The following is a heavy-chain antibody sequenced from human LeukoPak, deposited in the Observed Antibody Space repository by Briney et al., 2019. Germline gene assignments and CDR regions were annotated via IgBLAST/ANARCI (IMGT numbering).Heavy chain of an antibody. V-gene: IGHV2-70*11. D-gene: IGHD3-22*01. CDR3: ARIGAYYDSSPYYYYGMDV. CDR1: GFSLSTSGMC. J-gene: IGHJ6*02. CDR2: IDWDEDK. Sequence: SGPTLVNPTQTLTLTCTFSGFSLSTSGMCVSWIRQPPGKALEWLARIDWDEDKYYSTSLKTRLTISKDTSKNQVVLTMTNMDPVDTATYYCARIGAYYDSSPYYYYGMDVWGQGTTVTVSS.